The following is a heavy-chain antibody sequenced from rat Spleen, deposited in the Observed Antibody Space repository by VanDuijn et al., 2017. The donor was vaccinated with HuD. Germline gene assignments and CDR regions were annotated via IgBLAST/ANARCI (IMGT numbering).Heavy chain of an antibody. CDR3: TTPRDTAGIPP. Sequence: EVQLVESGGDLVQPGRSLKLSCAASGFNFNDHWMGWVRQAPGKGLEWIGEINKDSSIIKYIPSLKDKFTISRDNAQNTLYMQMSKLGSEDTATYYCTTPRDTAGIPPWGQGVMVTVSS. D-gene: IGHD1-9*01. CDR1: GFNFNDHW. CDR2: INKDSSII. V-gene: IGHV4-2*01. J-gene: IGHJ2*01.